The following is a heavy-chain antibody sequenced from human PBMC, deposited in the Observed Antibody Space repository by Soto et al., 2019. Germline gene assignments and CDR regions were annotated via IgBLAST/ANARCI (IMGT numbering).Heavy chain of an antibody. Sequence: EVQLVESGGGLVQPGGSLRLSCAASGFTFSSYWMHGVRQAPGKGLVWVSRINSDGSSTSYADSVKGRFTISRDNAKNTLYLQMNSLRAEDTAVYYCARDQVQTLLWFGESNYYYYYMDVWGKGTTVTVSS. V-gene: IGHV3-74*01. J-gene: IGHJ6*03. CDR2: INSDGSST. CDR1: GFTFSSYW. D-gene: IGHD3-10*01. CDR3: ARDQVQTLLWFGESNYYYYYMDV.